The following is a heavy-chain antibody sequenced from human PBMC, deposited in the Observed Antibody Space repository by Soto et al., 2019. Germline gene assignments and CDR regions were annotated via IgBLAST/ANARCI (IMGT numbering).Heavy chain of an antibody. CDR3: ARGAGIQLWPPRTVYFDY. D-gene: IGHD5-18*01. V-gene: IGHV4-4*02. CDR1: GGSISSSNW. J-gene: IGHJ4*02. CDR2: IYHSGST. Sequence: QVQLQESGPGLVKPSGTLSLTCAVSGGSISSSNWWSWVRQPPGKGLEWIGEIYHSGSTNYNPSLNGRAAISVDKSKTQFSLKLSSVTAADTAVYYCARGAGIQLWPPRTVYFDYWGQGTLVTVSS.